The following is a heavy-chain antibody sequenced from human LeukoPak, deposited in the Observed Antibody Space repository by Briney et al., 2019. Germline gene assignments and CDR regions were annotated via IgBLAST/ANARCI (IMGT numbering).Heavy chain of an antibody. CDR1: GFSFSSFW. Sequence: GGSLRLSCAASGFSFSSFWMTWVRQAPGKGLEWVANIKEDGSRNHCVDSVKGRFTISRDNAKNSLFLQMSSLRVEDTAVYYCARVLYSNYAWGQGTLVTVSS. J-gene: IGHJ5*02. D-gene: IGHD4-11*01. CDR2: IKEDGSRN. CDR3: ARVLYSNYA. V-gene: IGHV3-7*01.